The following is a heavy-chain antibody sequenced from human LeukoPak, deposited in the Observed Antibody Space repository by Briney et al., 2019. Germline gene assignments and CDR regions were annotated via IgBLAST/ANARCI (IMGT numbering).Heavy chain of an antibody. D-gene: IGHD3-22*01. J-gene: IGHJ3*02. CDR1: GGSFSGYY. Sequence: SETLSLTCAVYGGSFSGYYWNWIRQPPGKGLEWIGGINHSGNTNYNPSLKSRATISVDTSKNQFSLKLSSVTAADTAVYFCARGPYSYDSSGAFDIWGQGTMVTVSS. V-gene: IGHV4-34*01. CDR3: ARGPYSYDSSGAFDI. CDR2: INHSGNT.